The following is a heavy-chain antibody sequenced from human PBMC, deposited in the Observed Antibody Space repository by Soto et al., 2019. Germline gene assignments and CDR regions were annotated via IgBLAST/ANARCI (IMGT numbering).Heavy chain of an antibody. CDR2: IYSGGNS. J-gene: IGHJ4*02. CDR3: ARELAGLDY. CDR1: GFNLSSNY. D-gene: IGHD2-21*01. Sequence: EVQLVESGGGLVQPGGSLRLSCVASGFNLSSNYMTWVRQAPGKGLEWVSVIYSGGNSDYADSVKGRFTISRHNSKNTLLLQMNSLRAEDTAMYYCARELAGLDYWGQGTLVTVSS. V-gene: IGHV3-53*04.